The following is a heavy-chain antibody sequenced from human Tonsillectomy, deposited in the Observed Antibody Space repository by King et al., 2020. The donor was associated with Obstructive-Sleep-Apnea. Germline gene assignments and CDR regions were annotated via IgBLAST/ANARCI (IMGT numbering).Heavy chain of an antibody. V-gene: IGHV5-10-1*01. CDR2: IDPSDSYT. Sequence: VQLVQSGAEVKKPGESLRISCKGSGYSFTSYWISWVRQMPGKGLEWMGRIDPSDSYTNYSPSFQGHVTISADKSISTAYLQWSSLKASDTAMYYCARVGYCSSTSCPITDYYYYYGMDVWGQGTTVTVSS. J-gene: IGHJ6*02. D-gene: IGHD2-2*01. CDR3: ARVGYCSSTSCPITDYYYYYGMDV. CDR1: GYSFTSYW.